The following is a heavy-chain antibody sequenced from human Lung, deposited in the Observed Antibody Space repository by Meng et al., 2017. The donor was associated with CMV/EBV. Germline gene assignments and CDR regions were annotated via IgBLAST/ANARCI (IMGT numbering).Heavy chain of an antibody. Sequence: SETLSLTCAVYGGSFSEYDWSWIRQSPGKGLEWIGEINHSGNTTYNPSLKSRATISIDASKRQFSLKLYYVTAADTAVYYCARRSPNWGLGDWGQGTLVTVSS. D-gene: IGHD7-27*01. CDR2: INHSGNT. CDR1: GGSFSEYD. V-gene: IGHV4-34*01. J-gene: IGHJ4*02. CDR3: ARRSPNWGLGD.